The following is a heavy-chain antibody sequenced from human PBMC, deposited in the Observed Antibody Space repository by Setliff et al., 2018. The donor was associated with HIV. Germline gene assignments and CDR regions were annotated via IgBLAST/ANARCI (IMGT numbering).Heavy chain of an antibody. D-gene: IGHD2-2*02. V-gene: IGHV1-58*01. Sequence: SVKVSCKASGFTFSNSAVHWVRQARGQRLEWVGWIVVGRGNTDYAQKFQERVTMTRDTSTSTIYMELNSLTSEDTAVYYCARDNTAFDIWGQGTMVTVSS. CDR1: GFTFSNSA. CDR2: IVVGRGNT. CDR3: ARDNTAFDI. J-gene: IGHJ3*02.